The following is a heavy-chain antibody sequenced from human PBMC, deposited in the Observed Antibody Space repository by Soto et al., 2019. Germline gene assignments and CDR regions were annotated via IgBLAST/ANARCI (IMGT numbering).Heavy chain of an antibody. J-gene: IGHJ5*02. Sequence: GGSLRLSCAASGFTVSNNYMSWVRQAPGKGLEWVSVIYSGGSTYYADSVKGRFTISRDNSKNTLYLQMNSLRAEDTAVYYCAREAFSAISGSPGNWFDPWGQGTLVTVSS. V-gene: IGHV3-53*01. CDR2: IYSGGST. D-gene: IGHD1-26*01. CDR3: AREAFSAISGSPGNWFDP. CDR1: GFTVSNNY.